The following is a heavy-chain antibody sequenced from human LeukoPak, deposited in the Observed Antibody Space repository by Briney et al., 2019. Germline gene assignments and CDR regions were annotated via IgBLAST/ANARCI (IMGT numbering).Heavy chain of an antibody. J-gene: IGHJ4*02. Sequence: GGSLRLSCAASGFIFSSYSMNWVRQAPGKGLEWVSYISSSSSTIYYADSVKGRFTISRDNAKNSLALQMNSLRAEDTAVYYCARSRSGNYYDSWGQGTLVTVSS. CDR1: GFIFSSYS. CDR2: ISSSSSTI. V-gene: IGHV3-48*01. CDR3: ARSRSGNYYDS. D-gene: IGHD1-26*01.